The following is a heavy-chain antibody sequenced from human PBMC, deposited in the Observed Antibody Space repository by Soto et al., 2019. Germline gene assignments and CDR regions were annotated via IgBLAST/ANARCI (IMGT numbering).Heavy chain of an antibody. CDR1: GFSLSTSGVG. D-gene: IGHD3-9*01. J-gene: IGHJ4*02. Sequence: QITLKESGPTLVKPTQTLTLTCTFSGFSLSTSGVGVGWIRQPPGKALEWLALIYWDDEKRYSPSLKSRLTIPKDTSRTQVVLTMNNMDPVDTATYYCTYNYGSDWFFPLIGYWGQGTLVTVSS. CDR3: TYNYGSDWFFPLIGY. CDR2: IYWDDEK. V-gene: IGHV2-5*02.